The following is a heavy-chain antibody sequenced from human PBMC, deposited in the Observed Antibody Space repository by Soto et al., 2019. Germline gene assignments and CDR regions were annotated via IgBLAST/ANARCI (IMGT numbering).Heavy chain of an antibody. Sequence: QVQLVQSGAEVKKPGASVKVSCKASGYTFTSYGISWVRQAPGQGLEWMGWISAYNGNTNYAQKLQGRVTMTTDTSTSTAYMELRSLRSDDTAVYYCARDDIVVVVAATYYYGMDFWGQGTTVTVSS. D-gene: IGHD2-15*01. J-gene: IGHJ6*02. CDR1: GYTFTSYG. CDR2: ISAYNGNT. CDR3: ARDDIVVVVAATYYYGMDF. V-gene: IGHV1-18*01.